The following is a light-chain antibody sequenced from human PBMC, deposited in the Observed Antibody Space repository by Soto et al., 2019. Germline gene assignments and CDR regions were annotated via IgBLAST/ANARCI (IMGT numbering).Light chain of an antibody. J-gene: IGLJ2*01. Sequence: QSVLTQPPSVSGTPGQGVTISCSGSSSNIGGNTVSWYQQFLGTAPKLLVYNNNQRPSGVPDRFSGSKSGTSASLAISGLQSEDETNYYCAAWDDSLNGVIFGGGTKVTVL. CDR3: AAWDDSLNGVI. V-gene: IGLV1-44*01. CDR2: NNN. CDR1: SSNIGGNT.